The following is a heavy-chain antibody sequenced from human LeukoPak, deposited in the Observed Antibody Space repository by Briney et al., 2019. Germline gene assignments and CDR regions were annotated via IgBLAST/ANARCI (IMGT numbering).Heavy chain of an antibody. J-gene: IGHJ4*02. Sequence: SETLSLTCTVSDGSLISYYWSWIRQPPGKGLEWIGNIYYSGSTNYNPSLKSRVTISVDTSKNQFSLKLSSVTAADTAVYYCARGLVKGMIRDWGQGTLVTVSS. D-gene: IGHD3-22*01. V-gene: IGHV4-59*01. CDR2: IYYSGST. CDR3: ARGLVKGMIRD. CDR1: DGSLISYY.